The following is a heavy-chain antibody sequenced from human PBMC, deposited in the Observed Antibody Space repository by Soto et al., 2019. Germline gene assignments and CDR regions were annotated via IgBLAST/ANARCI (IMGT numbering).Heavy chain of an antibody. D-gene: IGHD2-2*01. Sequence: PGGSLRLSCADSGFTFSSHAMNWVRQAPRKGLEWVSAISGGGGLTYYADSVKGRFTISRDSSENTLYLQMNSLRAEDTAVYFCAKAMCSSTSCLGGMDVWGQGTTVTVSS. V-gene: IGHV3-23*01. J-gene: IGHJ6*02. CDR2: ISGGGGLT. CDR3: AKAMCSSTSCLGGMDV. CDR1: GFTFSSHA.